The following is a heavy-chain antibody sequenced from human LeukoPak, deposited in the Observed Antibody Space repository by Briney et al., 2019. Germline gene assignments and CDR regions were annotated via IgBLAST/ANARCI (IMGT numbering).Heavy chain of an antibody. V-gene: IGHV1-8*01. D-gene: IGHD6-19*01. CDR2: MSPNSGDT. J-gene: IGHJ5*02. CDR3: ARDCSFIWSKAVAGPNWFDP. Sequence: ASVKVSCKASGYTFTSYDFNWVRQATGQRPEWMGWMSPNSGDTGYAQKFQDRVTMTRNTSISTAYMELSSLRSEDTAVYYCARDCSFIWSKAVAGPNWFDPWGQGTLVTVSS. CDR1: GYTFTSYD.